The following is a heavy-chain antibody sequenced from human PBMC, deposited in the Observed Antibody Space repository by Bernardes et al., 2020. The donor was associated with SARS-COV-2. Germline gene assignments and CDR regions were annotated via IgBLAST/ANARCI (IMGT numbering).Heavy chain of an antibody. J-gene: IGHJ4*02. CDR2: ISFDGNNT. D-gene: IGHD3-9*01. CDR1: GFTFSTYG. Sequence: GGSLRLSCAASGFTFSTYGMHWVRQAPGKGLEWVAVISFDGNNTYYTDSVKGRFTISRDNAKNLLYLQMNNLRAEDTAVYFCARIDDVTGRDHWGQGTLVTVSS. CDR3: ARIDDVTGRDH. V-gene: IGHV3-30*03.